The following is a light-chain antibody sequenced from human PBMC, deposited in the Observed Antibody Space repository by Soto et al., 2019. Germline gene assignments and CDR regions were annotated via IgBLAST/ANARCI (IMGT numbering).Light chain of an antibody. Sequence: QAVVAQTPSASGTPGQRGTFSCSGGSSNIAVNYVSWFQQLPGMAPKLLIYETYKRPSGVPDRFSGSKSGTSASLAITGLQSEDEADYYCAAWDDNLNVVVFGGGTKLTVL. CDR2: ETY. CDR1: SSNIAVNY. J-gene: IGLJ3*02. V-gene: IGLV1-44*01. CDR3: AAWDDNLNVVV.